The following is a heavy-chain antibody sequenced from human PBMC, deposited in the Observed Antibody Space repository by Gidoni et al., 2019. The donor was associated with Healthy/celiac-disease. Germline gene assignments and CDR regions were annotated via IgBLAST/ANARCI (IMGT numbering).Heavy chain of an antibody. J-gene: IGHJ4*02. CDR2: IYPGDSDT. CDR1: GYSFTRYW. CDR3: ARRGRYCSGGSCYCDY. V-gene: IGHV5-51*01. D-gene: IGHD2-15*01. Sequence: EVQLVQSGAEVKKPGESLKISCKGSGYSFTRYWIGWVRQMPGKGLEWMGIIYPGDSDTRYSPSFQGQVTISADKSISTAYLQWSSLKASDTAMYYCARRGRYCSGGSCYCDYWGQGTLVTVSS.